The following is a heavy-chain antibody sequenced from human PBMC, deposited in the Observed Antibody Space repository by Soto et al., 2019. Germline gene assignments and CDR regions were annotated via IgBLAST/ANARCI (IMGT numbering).Heavy chain of an antibody. V-gene: IGHV3-9*01. CDR3: AKDIRGSGWYHQSNAFDI. CDR1: GFTFDDYA. J-gene: IGHJ3*02. D-gene: IGHD6-19*01. Sequence: GGSLRLSCAASGFTFDDYAMHWVRQAPGKGLEWVSGISWNSGSIGYADSVKGRFTISRDNAKNSLYLQMNSLRAEDTALYYCAKDIRGSGWYHQSNAFDIWGQGTMVTVSS. CDR2: ISWNSGSI.